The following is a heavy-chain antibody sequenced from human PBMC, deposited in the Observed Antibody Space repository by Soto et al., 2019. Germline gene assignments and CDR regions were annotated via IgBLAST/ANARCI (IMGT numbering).Heavy chain of an antibody. D-gene: IGHD3-10*01. V-gene: IGHV1-8*01. CDR1: GYTLSNYN. CDR2: MNPDSGNT. CDR3: AREAASDPSFYYHYMDV. J-gene: IGHJ6*03. Sequence: QEQLVQSGAEVKKPGAPVKVSSKASGYTLSNYNINWERQASGQGFEWMGWMNPDSGNTGYAEKFQGRVTMTRNSSISTAYMELCGLRSEDTAVYYCAREAASDPSFYYHYMDVWGKGTTVTVSS.